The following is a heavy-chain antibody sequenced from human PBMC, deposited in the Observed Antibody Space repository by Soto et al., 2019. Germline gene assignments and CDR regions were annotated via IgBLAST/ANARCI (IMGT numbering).Heavy chain of an antibody. V-gene: IGHV4-39*01. CDR2: IDESGNT. Sequence: SETLSLTCTVSGSPIRSSSHSWVWIRQSPGTGLEWIGSIDESGNTYYNPSLKSRVIMSVDTSKNQFSLKLISVTGADSGFYYCARVGGYGDYWGQGTRVT. J-gene: IGHJ4*02. CDR1: GSPIRSSSHS. CDR3: ARVGGYGDY. D-gene: IGHD3-16*01.